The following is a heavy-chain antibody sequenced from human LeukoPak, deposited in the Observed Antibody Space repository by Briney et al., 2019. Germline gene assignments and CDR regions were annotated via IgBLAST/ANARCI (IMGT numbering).Heavy chain of an antibody. CDR3: ARGTPYGDYLDY. CDR1: GYTFTGYY. D-gene: IGHD4-17*01. CDR2: INPNSGGT. V-gene: IGHV1-2*02. Sequence: ASVKVSCKASGYTFTGYYMHWVRQAPGQGLEWMGWINPNSGGTNYAQKFQGRVTMTRDTSISTAYMELSRPRSDDTAVYYCARGTPYGDYLDYWGQGTLVTVSS. J-gene: IGHJ4*02.